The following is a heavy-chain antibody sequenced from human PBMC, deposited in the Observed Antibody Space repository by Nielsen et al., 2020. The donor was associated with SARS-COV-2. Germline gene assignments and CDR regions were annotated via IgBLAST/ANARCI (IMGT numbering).Heavy chain of an antibody. CDR3: SRVGAGAFDI. J-gene: IGHJ3*02. Sequence: GESLKISCAASGFTFDDYGMSGVRQAPGKGLEWVSYISSSSSYTNYADSVKGRFTISRDNAKNSLYLQMNSLKTEDTAMYYCSRVGAGAFDIWGQGTMVTVSS. CDR1: GFTFDDYG. CDR2: ISSSSSYT. D-gene: IGHD6-25*01. V-gene: IGHV3-11*05.